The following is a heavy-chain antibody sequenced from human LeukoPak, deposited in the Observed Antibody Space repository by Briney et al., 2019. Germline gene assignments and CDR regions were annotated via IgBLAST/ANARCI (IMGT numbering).Heavy chain of an antibody. CDR1: GGTFSSYA. Sequence: GASVKVSCKASGGTFSSYAISWVRQAPGQGLEWMGWISAYNGDTNYAQKLQGRVTMTTDTSTSTAYMELRSLRSDDTAVYYCARDIYDILTGFGWFDPWGQGTLVTVSS. J-gene: IGHJ5*02. CDR3: ARDIYDILTGFGWFDP. CDR2: ISAYNGDT. V-gene: IGHV1-18*01. D-gene: IGHD3-9*01.